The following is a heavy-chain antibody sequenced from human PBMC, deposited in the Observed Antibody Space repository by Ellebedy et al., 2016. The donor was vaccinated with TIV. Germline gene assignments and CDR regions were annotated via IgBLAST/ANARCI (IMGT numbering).Heavy chain of an antibody. CDR1: GFTFSSYW. CDR3: ARVYDSIDY. V-gene: IGHV3-7*01. D-gene: IGHD3-22*01. Sequence: PGGSLRLSCAASGFTFSSYWMSWVRQAPGKGLELVANIKQDGSEKYYVDSVKGRFTISRDNAENSLYLQMNSLRTEDTAVYYCARVYDSIDYWGQGTLVTVSS. CDR2: IKQDGSEK. J-gene: IGHJ4*02.